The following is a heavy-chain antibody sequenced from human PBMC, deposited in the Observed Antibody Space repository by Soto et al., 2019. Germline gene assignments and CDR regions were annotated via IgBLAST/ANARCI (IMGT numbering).Heavy chain of an antibody. CDR3: ARHRYYYDSSGTNFDY. CDR2: IYYSGST. V-gene: IGHV4-39*01. D-gene: IGHD3-22*01. J-gene: IGHJ4*02. Sequence: PWETLSLTCTVSGGSISSSSYYWGWIRQPPGKGLEWIGNIYYSGSTYYNPSLKSRVTISVDTSKNQFSLNLSSVTAADTAVYYCARHRYYYDSSGTNFDYWGQGTLVTVSS. CDR1: GGSISSSSYY.